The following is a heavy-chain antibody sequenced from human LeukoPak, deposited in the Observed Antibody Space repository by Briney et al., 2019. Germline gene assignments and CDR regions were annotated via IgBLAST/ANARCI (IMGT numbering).Heavy chain of an antibody. J-gene: IGHJ4*02. CDR1: GFTVSSNY. CDR2: IYSGGST. D-gene: IGHD6-19*01. V-gene: IGHV3-66*01. CDR3: ARGIVADKPGYYFDY. Sequence: PGGSLRLSCAASGFTVSSNYMSWVRQAPGKGLEWVSVIYSGGSTYYADSVKGRFTISRDNSKNTLYLQMNSLRAEDTAVYYCARGIVADKPGYYFDYWGQGTLVTVSS.